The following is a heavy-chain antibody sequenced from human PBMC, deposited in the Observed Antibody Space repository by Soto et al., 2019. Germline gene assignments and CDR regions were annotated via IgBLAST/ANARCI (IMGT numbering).Heavy chain of an antibody. Sequence: PSETLSLTCAVYVGSFSGYYWSWIRQPPGKGLEWIGEINHSGSTNYNPSLKSRVTISVDTSKNQFSLKLSSVTAADTAVYYCARVEGGYSSGWYAGYWGQGTLVTVSS. CDR1: VGSFSGYY. D-gene: IGHD6-19*01. CDR3: ARVEGGYSSGWYAGY. CDR2: INHSGST. V-gene: IGHV4-34*01. J-gene: IGHJ4*02.